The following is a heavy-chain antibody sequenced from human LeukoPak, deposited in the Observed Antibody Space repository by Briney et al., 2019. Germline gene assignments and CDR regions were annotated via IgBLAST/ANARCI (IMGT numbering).Heavy chain of an antibody. D-gene: IGHD3-22*01. V-gene: IGHV3-11*06. CDR3: AINGNYHDSSDYYYELDY. CDR1: GFTFSDYY. CDR2: ISSSSSYT. J-gene: IGHJ4*02. Sequence: GGSLRLSCAASGFTFSDYYMNWIRQAPGEGLEWISYISSSSSYTNYADSVKGRFTISRDNAKNSLYLQMNSLRVEDTAVYYCAINGNYHDSSDYYYELDYWGQGTLVTVSS.